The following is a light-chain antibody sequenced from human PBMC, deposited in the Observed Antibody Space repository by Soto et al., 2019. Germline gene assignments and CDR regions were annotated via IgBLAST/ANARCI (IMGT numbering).Light chain of an antibody. V-gene: IGKV3-20*01. CDR2: GAS. CDR3: QQYGSLIT. J-gene: IGKJ5*01. CDR1: QTVSSNY. Sequence: EIVLTQSPDTLSLSPWERATLSCRASQTVSSNYLAWCQQRPGQAPRLLIYGASTRAAGIPDRFSGSGSGTDFTLTISRLEPEDFAVYYCQQYGSLITFGQGTRLEIK.